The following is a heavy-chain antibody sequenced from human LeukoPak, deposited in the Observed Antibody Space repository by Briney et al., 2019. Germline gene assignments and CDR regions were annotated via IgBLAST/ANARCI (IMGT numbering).Heavy chain of an antibody. CDR3: ATDWYRIDAFDI. D-gene: IGHD1-26*01. J-gene: IGHJ3*02. Sequence: GASVKVSCKVSGYTLTELSMHWVRQAPGKGLECLGGFDPEDGETIYAQKFQGRVTMTEDTSTDTAYMELSSLRSEDTAVYYCATDWYRIDAFDIWGQGTMVTVSS. CDR2: FDPEDGET. CDR1: GYTLTELS. V-gene: IGHV1-24*01.